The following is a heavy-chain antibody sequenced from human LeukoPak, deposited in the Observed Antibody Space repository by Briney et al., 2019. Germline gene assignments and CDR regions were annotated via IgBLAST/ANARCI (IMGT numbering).Heavy chain of an antibody. CDR2: IYYSGST. V-gene: IGHV4-59*08. J-gene: IGHJ4*02. D-gene: IGHD6-19*01. CDR1: GGSISSYY. Sequence: SETLSLTCTVSGGSISSYYWSWIRQPPGKGLEWIGYIYYSGSTNYNPSLKSRVTISVDTSKNQFSLKLSSVTAADTAVYYCARQIAVAPPDYWGQGTLVTVSS. CDR3: ARQIAVAPPDY.